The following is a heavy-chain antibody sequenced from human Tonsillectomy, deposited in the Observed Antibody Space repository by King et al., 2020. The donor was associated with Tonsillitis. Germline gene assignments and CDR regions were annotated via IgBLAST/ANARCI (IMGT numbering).Heavy chain of an antibody. V-gene: IGHV4-39*01. D-gene: IGHD3-16*01. CDR2: IFYTGST. J-gene: IGHJ4*02. CDR1: GGSISSSNYY. Sequence: QLQESGPGLVKPSETLSLTCTVSGGSISSSNYYWGWIRQPPGKGLEWIGNIFYTGSTYYNPSLKSRVTIPVDPSKNQFSLKVSSVTAADTAVYYCARCLGNFDYWGQGTLVTVSS. CDR3: ARCLGNFDY.